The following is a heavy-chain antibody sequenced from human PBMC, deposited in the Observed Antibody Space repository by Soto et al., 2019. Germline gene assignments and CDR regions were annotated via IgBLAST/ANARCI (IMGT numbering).Heavy chain of an antibody. J-gene: IGHJ4*02. CDR3: ARCSSSWYFFDY. CDR1: GGSISSGGYY. CDR2: IYYSGST. V-gene: IGHV4-31*03. Sequence: SETLSLTCTVSGGSISSGGYYWSWIRQHPGKGLDWIGYIYYSGSTYSNPSLKSRVTISGDTSKNQFSLKLSSVTAADTAVYYCARCSSSWYFFDYWGQGTLVTVSS. D-gene: IGHD6-13*01.